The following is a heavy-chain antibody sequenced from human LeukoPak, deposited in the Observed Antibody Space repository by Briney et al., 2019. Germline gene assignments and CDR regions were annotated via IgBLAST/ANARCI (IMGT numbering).Heavy chain of an antibody. Sequence: PSETLSLTCAVYGGSFSGYYWSWIRQPPGKGLEWIGEINHSGSTNYNPSLKSRVTISADTSKNQFSLKLSSVTAADTAVYYCARGRRQWLVIDYWGQGTLSPSPQ. CDR1: GGSFSGYY. J-gene: IGHJ4*02. V-gene: IGHV4-34*01. D-gene: IGHD6-19*01. CDR3: ARGRRQWLVIDY. CDR2: INHSGST.